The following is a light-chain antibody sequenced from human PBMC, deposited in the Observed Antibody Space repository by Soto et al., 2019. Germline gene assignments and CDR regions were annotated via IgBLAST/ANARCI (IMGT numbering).Light chain of an antibody. J-gene: IGKJ2*01. CDR1: QSISSW. Sequence: DIQVTQSPSTLSASVGDRVTITCRASQSISSWLAWFQQKPGKAPKLLIYKASSLESGVPSRFSGSISGAEFTLTISSLQPDDFATYYCQQYNSYPYTFGLGTKLEIK. V-gene: IGKV1-5*03. CDR2: KAS. CDR3: QQYNSYPYT.